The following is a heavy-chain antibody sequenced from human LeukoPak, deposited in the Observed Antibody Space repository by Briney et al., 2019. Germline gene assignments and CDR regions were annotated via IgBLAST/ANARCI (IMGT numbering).Heavy chain of an antibody. J-gene: IGHJ4*02. V-gene: IGHV3-7*01. Sequence: GGSLRLSCAASGFTFTNDFMTWVRQAPGKGLEWVANMKVDGTDIHYVDSVKGRFTISSDNARNSLYLQMNTLRAEDTAVYYCAKAYDKQHKWFHLDYWGQGTLVTVSS. CDR1: GFTFTNDF. CDR3: AKAYDKQHKWFHLDY. CDR2: MKVDGTDI. D-gene: IGHD3-22*01.